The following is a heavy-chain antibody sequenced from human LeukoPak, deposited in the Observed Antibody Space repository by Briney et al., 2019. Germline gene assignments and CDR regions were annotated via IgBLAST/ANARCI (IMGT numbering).Heavy chain of an antibody. D-gene: IGHD4/OR15-4a*01. CDR2: IFHSGSST. CDR3: ASDYGGTSDGGFDV. Sequence: PSETLSLTCTVSGGSIRSYYWSWLRQPPGRGLEWIGYIFHSGSSTNYNPSLKSRVIISVDTSKNQFSLKLSSVTAADTAVYYCASDYGGTSDGGFDVWGQGTMVTVSS. J-gene: IGHJ3*01. CDR1: GGSIRSYY. V-gene: IGHV4-59*01.